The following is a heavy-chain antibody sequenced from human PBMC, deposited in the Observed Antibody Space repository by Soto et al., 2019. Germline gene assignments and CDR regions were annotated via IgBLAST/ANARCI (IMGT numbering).Heavy chain of an antibody. J-gene: IGHJ4*02. V-gene: IGHV3-23*01. D-gene: IGHD6-19*01. CDR3: AKRTGSAYHDY. CDR2: ISGSGGTK. CDR1: GFAFSNNA. Sequence: EVQLLESGGGLVQAGGSLRLSCAASGFAFSNNAMRWLRQASGKGVERGSGISGSGGTKYHADAGKGRFTISRDNSKNTRYLQMNSLRAEDTAVYYCAKRTGSAYHDYWGQGTLVTVSS.